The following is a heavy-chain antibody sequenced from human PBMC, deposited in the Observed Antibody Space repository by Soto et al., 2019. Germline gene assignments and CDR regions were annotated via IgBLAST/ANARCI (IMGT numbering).Heavy chain of an antibody. CDR3: ARNEDLWFGELLVGSFDY. Sequence: QVQLVESGGGVVQPGRSLRLSCAASGFTFSSYGMHWVRQAPGKGLEWVAVIWYDGSNKYYADSVKGRFTISRDNSKNTLYLQMNSLRAEDTAVYYCARNEDLWFGELLVGSFDYWGQGTLVTVSS. J-gene: IGHJ4*02. CDR2: IWYDGSNK. D-gene: IGHD3-10*01. V-gene: IGHV3-33*01. CDR1: GFTFSSYG.